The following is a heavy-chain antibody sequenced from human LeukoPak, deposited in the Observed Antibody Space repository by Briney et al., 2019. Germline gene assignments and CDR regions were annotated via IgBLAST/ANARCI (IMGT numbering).Heavy chain of an antibody. CDR3: ARGAETTTNWFDP. CDR1: GYTFTGYY. CDR2: INPNSGGT. V-gene: IGHV1-2*06. Sequence: ASVKVSCKASGYTFTGYYMHWVRQASGPGLEWMGRINPNSGGTNYAQKFQGRVTVTRDTSISTAYMELSRLTSDDTAVYYCARGAETTTNWFDPWGQGTLVTVSS. J-gene: IGHJ5*02. D-gene: IGHD1-7*01.